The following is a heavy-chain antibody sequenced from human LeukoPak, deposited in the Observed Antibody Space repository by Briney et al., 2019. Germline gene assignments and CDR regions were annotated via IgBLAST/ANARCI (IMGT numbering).Heavy chain of an antibody. CDR3: AKSTIAAVGKDYYCAMDA. V-gene: IGHV3-30*18. Sequence: GESLRLSCAASGFIFSSYGMHWVRQAPGKGLEWVSVISYDGTNKYYADSVKGRFTISRDNSKSTLYLQMNSLRGEDTAVYYCAKSTIAAVGKDYYCAMDAWGQGTTVTVSS. J-gene: IGHJ6*02. CDR2: ISYDGTNK. D-gene: IGHD6-13*01. CDR1: GFIFSSYG.